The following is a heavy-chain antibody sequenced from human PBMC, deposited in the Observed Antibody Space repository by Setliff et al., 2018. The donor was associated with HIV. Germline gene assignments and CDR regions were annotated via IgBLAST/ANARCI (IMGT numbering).Heavy chain of an antibody. D-gene: IGHD6-19*01. CDR1: GGSISSDNW. V-gene: IGHV4-4*02. CDR3: ARARSDWYNVRPYYFDL. CDR2: IYHSGST. Sequence: NPSETLSLTCAVSGGSISSDNWWTWVRQPPGKGLEWIGEIYHSGSTNYNPSLKSRVTISVDTSKNQFSLKLSSVTAADTAVYYCARARSDWYNVRPYYFDLWGQGTPVTVSS. J-gene: IGHJ4*02.